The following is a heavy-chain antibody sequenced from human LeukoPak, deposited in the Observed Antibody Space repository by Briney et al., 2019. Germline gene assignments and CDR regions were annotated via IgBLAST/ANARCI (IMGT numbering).Heavy chain of an antibody. V-gene: IGHV3-74*01. J-gene: IGHJ4*02. Sequence: GGSLRLSCAASGFTFSSNWMHWVRQAPGKGLVWVSRINEDGSTTNYADSVKGRFTISRDNSKNTLYLQMNSLRAEDTAVYYCAKDFRSPSHAYGSGSYGFDYWGQGTLVTVSS. CDR3: AKDFRSPSHAYGSGSYGFDY. CDR1: GFTFSSNW. CDR2: INEDGSTT. D-gene: IGHD3-10*01.